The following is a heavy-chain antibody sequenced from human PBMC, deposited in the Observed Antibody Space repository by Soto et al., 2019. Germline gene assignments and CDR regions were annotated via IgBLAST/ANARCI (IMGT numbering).Heavy chain of an antibody. D-gene: IGHD3-16*01. J-gene: IGHJ2*01. V-gene: IGHV3-21*01. Sequence: KGLEWVSSISSSSSYIYYADSVKGRFTISRDNAKNSLYLQMNSLRAEDTAVYYCARVFFFQAEDGIRDYVPVSAFLLNRSSDL. CDR2: ISSSSSYI. CDR3: ARVFFFQAEDGIRDYVPVSAFLLNRSSDL.